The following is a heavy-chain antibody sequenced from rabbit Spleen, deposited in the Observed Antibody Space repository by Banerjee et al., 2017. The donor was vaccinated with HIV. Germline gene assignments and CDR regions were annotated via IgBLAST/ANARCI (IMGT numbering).Heavy chain of an antibody. CDR3: ARDTGSSFSSYGMDL. D-gene: IGHD8-1*01. J-gene: IGHJ6*01. CDR2: IAGSSSGFT. CDR1: GFSFSDRDV. Sequence: QEQLVESGGGLVQPEGSLTLTCKASGFSFSDRDVMCWVRQAPGKGLQWIACIAGSSSGFTYSATWAKGRFTCSKTSSTTVTLQMTSLTAADTATYFCARDTGSSFSSYGMDLWGPGTLVTVS. V-gene: IGHV1S45*01.